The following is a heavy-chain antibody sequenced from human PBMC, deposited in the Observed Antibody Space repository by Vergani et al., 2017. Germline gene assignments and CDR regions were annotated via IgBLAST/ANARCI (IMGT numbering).Heavy chain of an antibody. J-gene: IGHJ4*02. CDR2: IHPADSDT. D-gene: IGHD3-22*01. CDR1: GYSFTNYW. Sequence: EVQLEQSGAAVKKPGESLKISCQISGYSFTNYWIGWVRQMPGKGLEWMGIIHPADSDTRYSPSFQGQVTISVDKSISTTYLQRSSLRASDSAMYYCARLYGRDSNGSKCFDYWGQGTLVTVSS. CDR3: ARLYGRDSNGSKCFDY. V-gene: IGHV5-51*01.